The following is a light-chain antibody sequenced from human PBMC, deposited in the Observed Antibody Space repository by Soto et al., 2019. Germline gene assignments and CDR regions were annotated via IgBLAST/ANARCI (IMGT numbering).Light chain of an antibody. CDR3: QSYDSSLSVL. V-gene: IGLV1-40*01. CDR1: GPKIGAGYD. CDR2: GNS. J-gene: IGLJ2*01. Sequence: QSVLTQPPSVSGAPGQRLTIPCPGAGPKIGAGYDVHWYQQFPGTAPKLLIYGNSNRPSGVPDRFSGSKSGTSASLAITGLQAEDEADYYCQSYDSSLSVLFGGGTKLTVL.